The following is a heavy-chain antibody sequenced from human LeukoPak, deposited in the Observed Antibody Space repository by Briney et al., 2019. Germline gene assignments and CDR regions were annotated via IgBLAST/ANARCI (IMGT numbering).Heavy chain of an antibody. D-gene: IGHD3-10*02. J-gene: IGHJ6*04. Sequence: GGSLRLSCAASGFTFSSYWMHWVRQAPGKGLVWVSRINSNGSSTSYADSVKGRFTISRDNAKNSLYLQMNSLRAEDTAVYYCAELGITMIGGVWGKGTTVTISS. CDR2: INSNGSST. V-gene: IGHV3-74*01. CDR3: AELGITMIGGV. CDR1: GFTFSSYW.